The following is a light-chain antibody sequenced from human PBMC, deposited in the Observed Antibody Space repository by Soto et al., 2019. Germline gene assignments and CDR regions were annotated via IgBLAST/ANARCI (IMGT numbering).Light chain of an antibody. J-gene: IGLJ2*01. V-gene: IGLV6-57*04. CDR2: ENN. CDR1: SGSIASND. CDR3: QSYDSSTVV. Sequence: NFMLTQPHSVSESPGKTVTISCTRSSGSIASNDVQWYQQRPGSAPTTVIYENNQRPSGVPDRFSGSTDGSSNSASLTISGLQTEDEADYYCQSYDSSTVVFGGGTKGTV.